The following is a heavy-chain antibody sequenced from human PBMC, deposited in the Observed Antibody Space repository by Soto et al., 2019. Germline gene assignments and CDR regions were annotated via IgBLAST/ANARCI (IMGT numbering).Heavy chain of an antibody. Sequence: QVQLVQSGAEVKKPGASVKVSCKASGYTFTSYGISWVRQAPGQGLERMGWISAYNGNTNYAQKLQGRVTMTTDTSSSTAYMERRSLRCDDTAVYYCARAGYSSSLYGSRKSWFDPWGQGTLVTVSS. D-gene: IGHD6-13*01. CDR3: ARAGYSSSLYGSRKSWFDP. J-gene: IGHJ5*02. CDR2: ISAYNGNT. V-gene: IGHV1-18*01. CDR1: GYTFTSYG.